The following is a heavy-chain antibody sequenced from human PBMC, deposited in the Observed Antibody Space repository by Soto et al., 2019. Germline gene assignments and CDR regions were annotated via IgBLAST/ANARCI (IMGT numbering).Heavy chain of an antibody. V-gene: IGHV3-30*18. CDR1: GFTFSSYG. CDR3: AKGGDIVVVVAADAFDI. J-gene: IGHJ3*02. CDR2: ISYDGSNK. Sequence: SLRLSCAASGFTFSSYGMHWVRQAPGKGLEWVAVISYDGSNKYYADSVKGRFTISRDNSKNTLYLQMNSLRAEDTAVYYCAKGGDIVVVVAADAFDIWGQGTMVTVSS. D-gene: IGHD2-15*01.